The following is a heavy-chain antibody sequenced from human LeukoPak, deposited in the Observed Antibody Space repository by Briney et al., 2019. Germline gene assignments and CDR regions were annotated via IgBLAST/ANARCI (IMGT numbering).Heavy chain of an antibody. Sequence: GGSLRLSCAASGFTFSSYGMHWVRQAPGKGLEWVAFIRYDGSNKYYADSVKGRFTISRDNSKNTLYLQMNSLRAEDTAVYYCASGSGSYRTPYYYMDVWGTGTTVTVSS. V-gene: IGHV3-30*02. CDR2: IRYDGSNK. CDR1: GFTFSSYG. J-gene: IGHJ6*03. CDR3: ASGSGSYRTPYYYMDV. D-gene: IGHD3-10*01.